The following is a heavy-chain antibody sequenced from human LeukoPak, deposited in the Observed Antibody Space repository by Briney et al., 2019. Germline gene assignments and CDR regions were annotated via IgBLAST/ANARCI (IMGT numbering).Heavy chain of an antibody. V-gene: IGHV3-43*02. CDR3: AKAGGARFMVATYFDY. D-gene: IGHD5-12*01. Sequence: GGSLRLSCAASGFTFEDYAMHWVRQAPGKGLEWVSLISGDGGSTYYADSVKGRFTISRDNSKNSLYLQMNSLRTEDTALYYCAKAGGARFMVATYFDYWGQGTLVTVSS. CDR2: ISGDGGST. J-gene: IGHJ4*02. CDR1: GFTFEDYA.